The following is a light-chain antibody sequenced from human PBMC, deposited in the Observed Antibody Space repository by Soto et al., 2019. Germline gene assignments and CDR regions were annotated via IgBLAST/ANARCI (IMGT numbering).Light chain of an antibody. J-gene: IGKJ2*03. V-gene: IGKV1-9*01. CDR3: QRLRTSPFS. CDR2: PAS. Sequence: DIQLTQSPAVLSASMGDRVTVACRARQVISPSLAWFQQKAGKVPQRLVYPASTLQEGVPSRFSGSGSRTYCTLTLNILQAADFATYYCQRLRTSPFSCGRGTKLDIK. CDR1: QVISPS.